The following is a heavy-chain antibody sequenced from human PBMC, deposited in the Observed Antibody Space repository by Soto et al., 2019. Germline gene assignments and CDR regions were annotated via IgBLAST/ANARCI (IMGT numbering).Heavy chain of an antibody. CDR2: ISPHNTDA. CDR3: ARDPRTVTVFGVAGWFAP. CDR1: GYTFINFG. D-gene: IGHD3-3*01. V-gene: IGHV1-18*01. J-gene: IGHJ5*02. Sequence: QAQLVQSEAAVKKPGASVKVSCKASGYTFINFGVSWLRQAPGQGPEWLGWISPHNTDAIYVRHPQPRLTLTTDTSTSTSSMELSSLRSDDTAVYYCARDPRTVTVFGVAGWFAPWGQGTLGTVSS.